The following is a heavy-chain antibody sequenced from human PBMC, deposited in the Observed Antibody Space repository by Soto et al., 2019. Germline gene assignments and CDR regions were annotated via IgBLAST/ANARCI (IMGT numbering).Heavy chain of an antibody. D-gene: IGHD4-17*01. V-gene: IGHV3-64*02. CDR2: ISSDGGST. Sequence: PGGSLRLSCAGSGFTFSNYEMHWVRQAPGKGLEYVSTISSDGGSTYYADSVKGRFTISRDNSKSTLYLHMGSLRVEDMAVYYCARASQALGDYSDYWGQGTLVTVPP. J-gene: IGHJ4*02. CDR3: ARASQALGDYSDY. CDR1: GFTFSNYE.